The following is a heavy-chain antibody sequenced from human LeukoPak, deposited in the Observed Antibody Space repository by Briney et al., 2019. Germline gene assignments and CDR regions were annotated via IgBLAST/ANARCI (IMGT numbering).Heavy chain of an antibody. CDR3: TKGAGVRYFDWLLHEY. V-gene: IGHV3-30*18. CDR1: GFTFSSYG. D-gene: IGHD3-9*01. Sequence: PGGSLRLSCAASGFTFSSYGMHWVRQAPGKGLEWVAVISYDGSDKYYADSVKGRFTISRDNSKNTLYLQMSSLRAEDTAVYYCTKGAGVRYFDWLLHEYWGQGTLVTVSS. CDR2: ISYDGSDK. J-gene: IGHJ4*02.